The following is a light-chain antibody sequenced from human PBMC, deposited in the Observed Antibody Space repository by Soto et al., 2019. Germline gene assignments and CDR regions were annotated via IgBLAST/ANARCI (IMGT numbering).Light chain of an antibody. J-gene: IGKJ1*01. V-gene: IGKV1-17*01. CDR3: LQHNSYPPT. Sequence: IQMPPSPSSLSASVGDRVLIPCRASPGISNDLGWYQQKPGKAPKRLIYAASSLQSGVPSRFSGSGSGPEFPLPISSLQPEDFATYYCLQHNSYPPTFGQGTKVEIK. CDR1: PGISND. CDR2: AAS.